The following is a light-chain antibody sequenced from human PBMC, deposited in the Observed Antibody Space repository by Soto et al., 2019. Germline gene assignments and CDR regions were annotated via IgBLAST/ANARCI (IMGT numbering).Light chain of an antibody. Sequence: QSVLTQPPSMSGPPCQRVTISCTGSSSNIGAGYDVHWHQQLTGRAHKLLIYGNNNRPSGVPDRCSGSKSGTSASLAITGLQAEDEADYYCQSYDTSLSGNWVFGGGTKLTVL. CDR2: GNN. CDR3: QSYDTSLSGNWV. V-gene: IGLV1-40*01. J-gene: IGLJ3*02. CDR1: SSNIGAGYD.